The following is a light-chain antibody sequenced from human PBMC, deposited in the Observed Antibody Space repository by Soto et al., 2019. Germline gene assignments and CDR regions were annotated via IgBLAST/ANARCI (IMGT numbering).Light chain of an antibody. CDR1: QSVSSN. CDR3: QQYNNWPPYT. Sequence: EIMMTQSPATLSVSPGERVTLSCWASQSVSSNLAWYQQKPGQAPRLLIYGASTRATGIPARFSGSGSGTEFTLTISSLQSEDFAVYYCQQYNNWPPYTFGQGTKLEIK. V-gene: IGKV3-15*01. CDR2: GAS. J-gene: IGKJ2*01.